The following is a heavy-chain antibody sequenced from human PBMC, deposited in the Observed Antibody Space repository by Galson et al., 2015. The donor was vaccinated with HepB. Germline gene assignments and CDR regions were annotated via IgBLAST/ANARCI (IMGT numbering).Heavy chain of an antibody. CDR1: GFTFSSYA. V-gene: IGHV3-23*01. D-gene: IGHD2-2*02. Sequence: SLRLSCAASGFTFSSYAMSWVRQAPGKGLEWVSAISGSGGSTYYADSVKGRFTISRDNSKNTLYLQMNSLRAEDTAVYYCAKFGCSSTSCYTDYYYYGMDVWGQGTTVTVSS. CDR2: ISGSGGST. CDR3: AKFGCSSTSCYTDYYYYGMDV. J-gene: IGHJ6*02.